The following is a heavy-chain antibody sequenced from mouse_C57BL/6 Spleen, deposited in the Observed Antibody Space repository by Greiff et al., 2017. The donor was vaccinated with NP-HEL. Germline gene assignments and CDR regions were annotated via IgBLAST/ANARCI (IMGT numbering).Heavy chain of an antibody. CDR3: ARGGNYAMDY. Sequence: EVQRVESGGGLVKPGGSLKLSCAAAGFTFSDYGMHWVRQAPEKGLEWVAYISSGSSTIYYADTVKGRFTISRDNAKNTLFLQMTSLRSEDTAMYYCARGGNYAMDYWGQGTSVTVSS. D-gene: IGHD1-1*02. J-gene: IGHJ4*01. V-gene: IGHV5-17*01. CDR2: ISSGSSTI. CDR1: GFTFSDYG.